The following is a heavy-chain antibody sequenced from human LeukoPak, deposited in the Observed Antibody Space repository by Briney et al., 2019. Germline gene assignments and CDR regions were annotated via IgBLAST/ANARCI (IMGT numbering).Heavy chain of an antibody. V-gene: IGHV3-23*01. CDR1: GFTFSDYA. CDR2: IRVGGEL. Sequence: GGSLRLSCAASGFTFSDYAMNWVRQAPGKGLEWVSGIRVGGELYYADSVKGRFTISRDNSENTLFLQMNSLRAEDTALYYCAKLYYYDSSGYEDDAFDIWGQGTMVTVSS. J-gene: IGHJ3*02. D-gene: IGHD3-22*01. CDR3: AKLYYYDSSGYEDDAFDI.